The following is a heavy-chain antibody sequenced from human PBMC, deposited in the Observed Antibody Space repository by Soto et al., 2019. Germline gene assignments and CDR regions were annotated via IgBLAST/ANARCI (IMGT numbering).Heavy chain of an antibody. J-gene: IGHJ2*01. CDR2: IWYDGSNK. CDR3: ARDLPGLTVGYFDL. CDR1: GFTFRTYG. Sequence: QVQLVESGGGVVQPGRSLRLSCAATGFTFRTYGMHWVRQAPGKGLEWVAVIWYDGSNKYYADFVKGRFTVSRDNSKNTLYLKMNSLGVEDTAVYYCARDLPGLTVGYFDLWGRGTLVTVSS. V-gene: IGHV3-33*01. D-gene: IGHD4-4*01.